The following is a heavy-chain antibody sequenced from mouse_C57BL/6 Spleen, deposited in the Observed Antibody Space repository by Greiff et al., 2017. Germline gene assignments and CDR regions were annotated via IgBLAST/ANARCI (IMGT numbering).Heavy chain of an antibody. CDR1: GYTFTSYW. Sequence: QVQLQQPGAELVKPGASVKLSCKASGYTFTSYWMHWVKQRPGQGLEWIGMIHPNSGSTNYNEKFKSKATLTVDKSSSTAYMQLSSLTSEDSAVXYGASKVYYDYDRYYAMDYWGQGTSVTVSS. CDR2: IHPNSGST. V-gene: IGHV1-64*01. D-gene: IGHD2-4*01. J-gene: IGHJ4*01. CDR3: ASKVYYDYDRYYAMDY.